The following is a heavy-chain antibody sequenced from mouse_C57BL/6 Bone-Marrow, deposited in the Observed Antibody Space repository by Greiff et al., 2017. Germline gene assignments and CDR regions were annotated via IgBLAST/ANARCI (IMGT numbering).Heavy chain of an antibody. J-gene: IGHJ1*03. Sequence: EVQLQQSGPELVKPGASVKISCKASGYSFTGYYMNWVKQSPEKSLEWIGEINPSTGGTTYNQKFKAKATLTVDKSSSTAYMQLKSLTSEDSADYYCAITGGYFDVWGTGTTVTVSS. D-gene: IGHD4-1*01. V-gene: IGHV1-42*01. CDR1: GYSFTGYY. CDR2: INPSTGGT. CDR3: AITGGYFDV.